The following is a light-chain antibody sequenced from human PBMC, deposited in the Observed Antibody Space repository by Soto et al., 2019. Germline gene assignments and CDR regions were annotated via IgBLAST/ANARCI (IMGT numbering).Light chain of an antibody. CDR3: QSYDSSLIGSWV. J-gene: IGLJ3*02. V-gene: IGLV1-40*01. CDR2: GNS. Sequence: QSVLTQPPSVSGAPGQRVTITCTGSSSNIGAGYDVHWYQQLPGTAPKLLIYGNSNRPSGVPDRYSGCKSGTSASLAITGLQAEDEADYYCQSYDSSLIGSWVFGGGTKLTVL. CDR1: SSNIGAGYD.